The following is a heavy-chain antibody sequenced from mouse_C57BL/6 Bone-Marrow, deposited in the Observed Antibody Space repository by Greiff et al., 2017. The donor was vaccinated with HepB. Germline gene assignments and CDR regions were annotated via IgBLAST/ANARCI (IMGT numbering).Heavy chain of an antibody. J-gene: IGHJ1*03. V-gene: IGHV5-16*01. CDR2: INYDGSST. Sequence: DVMLVESEGGLVQPGSSMKLSCTASGFTFSDYYMAWVRQVPEKGLEWVANINYDGSSTYYLDSLKSRFIISRDNAKNILYLQKSSLKSEDTATYYCARCWLLLRHWYFDVWGTGTTVTVSS. D-gene: IGHD1-1*01. CDR1: GFTFSDYY. CDR3: ARCWLLLRHWYFDV.